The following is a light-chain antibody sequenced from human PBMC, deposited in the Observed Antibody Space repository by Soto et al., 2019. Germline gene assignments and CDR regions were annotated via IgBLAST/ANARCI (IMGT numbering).Light chain of an antibody. Sequence: QSVLTQPRSVSGSPGQSVAISCTGTSSDVGDYNYVSWYQQHPGKAPKVMIYDVSKRPSGVPDRFSGSKSGNTASLTISGLQAEDEADYYCCSYAGSPYVFGTAPKVTVL. CDR1: SSDVGDYNY. V-gene: IGLV2-11*01. CDR3: CSYAGSPYV. CDR2: DVS. J-gene: IGLJ1*01.